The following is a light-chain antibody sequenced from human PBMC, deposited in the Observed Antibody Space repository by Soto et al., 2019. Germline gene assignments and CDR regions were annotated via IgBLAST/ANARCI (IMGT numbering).Light chain of an antibody. V-gene: IGLV2-14*01. CDR2: DVS. CDR1: SSDVGDYNY. J-gene: IGLJ1*01. CDR3: SSYTSSSVYV. Sequence: QSALTQPASVSGSPGQSITISGTGTSSDVGDYNYVSWYQQHPGKAPKLMIYDVSNRPSGVSNRFSGSKSGNTASLTISGLQAEDEADYYSSSYTSSSVYVFGTGTKVTVL.